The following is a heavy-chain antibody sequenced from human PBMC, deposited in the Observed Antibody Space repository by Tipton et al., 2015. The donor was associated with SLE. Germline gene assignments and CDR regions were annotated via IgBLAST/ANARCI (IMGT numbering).Heavy chain of an antibody. CDR2: ISWNSGSI. Sequence: SLRLSCAASGFTFSSYGMHWVRQAPGKGLEWVSGISWNSGSIGYADSVKGRFTISRDNAKNSLYLQMNSLRAEDMALYYCAKDIKQWLSSAYFDYWGQGTLVTVSS. J-gene: IGHJ4*02. V-gene: IGHV3-9*03. CDR3: AKDIKQWLSSAYFDY. D-gene: IGHD6-19*01. CDR1: GFTFSSYG.